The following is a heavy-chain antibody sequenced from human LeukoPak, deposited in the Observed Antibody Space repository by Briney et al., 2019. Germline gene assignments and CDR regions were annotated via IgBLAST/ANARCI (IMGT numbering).Heavy chain of an antibody. CDR3: ARERRDGYKVYFDY. D-gene: IGHD5-24*01. V-gene: IGHV4-34*01. CDR2: IYHSGST. Sequence: SETLSLTCAVYGGSFSGYYWSWIRQPPGKGLEWIGEIYHSGSTNYNPSLKSRVTISVDMSKNQFSLRLSSVTAADTAVYYCARERRDGYKVYFDYWGQGTLVTVSS. CDR1: GGSFSGYY. J-gene: IGHJ4*02.